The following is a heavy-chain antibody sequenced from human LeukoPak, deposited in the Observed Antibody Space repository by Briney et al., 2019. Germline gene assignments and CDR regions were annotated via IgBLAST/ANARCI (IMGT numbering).Heavy chain of an antibody. CDR2: IYYSGST. CDR1: GGSISSYY. V-gene: IGHV4-59*01. CDR3: ARRSDSGYDFDY. J-gene: IGHJ4*02. Sequence: PSETLSLTCTVSGGSISSYYWSWIRQPPGKRLEYIGFIYYSGSTSYNPSLKSRVTISVDSSKNQFSLKLSSVTAADTAVYYCARRSDSGYDFDYWGQGTLVTVSS. D-gene: IGHD5-12*01.